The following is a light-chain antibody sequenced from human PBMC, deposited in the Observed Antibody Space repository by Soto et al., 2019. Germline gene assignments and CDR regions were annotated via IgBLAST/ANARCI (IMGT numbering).Light chain of an antibody. V-gene: IGLV2-14*03. J-gene: IGLJ1*01. CDR2: DVS. Sequence: QSVLTQPASVSGAPGQSITISSTGTSSDVGGYNYVSWYQQHPGKAPKLMIYDVSNRPSGVSNRFSGFKSGNTASLTISGLHAEDEADYYCSSYTTSSTYVFGTGTKVT. CDR3: SSYTTSSTYV. CDR1: SSDVGGYNY.